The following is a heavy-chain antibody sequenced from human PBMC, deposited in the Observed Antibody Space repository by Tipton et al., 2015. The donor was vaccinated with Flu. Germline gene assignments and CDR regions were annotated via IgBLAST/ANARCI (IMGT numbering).Heavy chain of an antibody. V-gene: IGHV4-38-2*02. CDR2: IHRYGTT. CDR1: GDSISSDYF. J-gene: IGHJ4*02. Sequence: TLSLTCVVSGDSISSDYFWGWIRQPPGKGLEWIATIHRYGTTYYNPSLKSRVTISVDASKKQFSLQLRSVTAADTAVYYCARDPSLGMPEHFDYWGQGTLVTASS. CDR3: ARDPSLGMPEHFDY. D-gene: IGHD2-2*01.